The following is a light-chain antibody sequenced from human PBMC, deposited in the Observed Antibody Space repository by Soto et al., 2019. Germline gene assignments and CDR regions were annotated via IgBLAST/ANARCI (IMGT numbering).Light chain of an antibody. CDR1: QSVSSN. Sequence: EIVMTQSPATLSVSPGEGATLSCRASQSVSSNLAWYQQKPGQAPGLLIYGASTRATGIAARFSASGSGTEFTLTVSSLQSEDFAVYYCQQYTNWPLTFGGGTKVEIK. V-gene: IGKV3-15*01. CDR3: QQYTNWPLT. J-gene: IGKJ4*01. CDR2: GAS.